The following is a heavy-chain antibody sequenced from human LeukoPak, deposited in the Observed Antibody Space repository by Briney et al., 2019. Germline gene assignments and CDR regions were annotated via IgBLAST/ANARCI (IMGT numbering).Heavy chain of an antibody. J-gene: IGHJ4*02. CDR1: GFTFSSYD. V-gene: IGHV3-30-3*01. D-gene: IGHD3-22*01. CDR3: ARESSSGDFHFDY. CDR2: ITYDGSNK. Sequence: GGSLRLSCAASGFTFSSYDMHWVRQAPGKGPEWVAVITYDGSNKHNADSVKGRFTISRDNSKNTLYLQMNSLRAEDTAVYYCARESSSGDFHFDYWGQGTLVTVSS.